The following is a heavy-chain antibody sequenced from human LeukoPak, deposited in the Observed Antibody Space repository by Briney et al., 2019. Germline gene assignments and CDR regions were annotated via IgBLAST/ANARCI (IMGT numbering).Heavy chain of an antibody. CDR2: IYYSGST. CDR1: GGSISGADYY. Sequence: SETLSLTCTVSGGSISGADYYWSWIRQPPGKGLEWIGYIYYSGSTNYNPSLKSRVTISVDTSKNQFSLKLSSVTAADTAVYYCARDYSGSNWFDPWGQGTLVTVSS. CDR3: ARDYSGSNWFDP. J-gene: IGHJ5*02. V-gene: IGHV4-61*08. D-gene: IGHD5-12*01.